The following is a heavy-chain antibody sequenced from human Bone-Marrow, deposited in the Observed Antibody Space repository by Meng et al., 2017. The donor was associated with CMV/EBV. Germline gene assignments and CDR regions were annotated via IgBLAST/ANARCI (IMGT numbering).Heavy chain of an antibody. J-gene: IGHJ5*02. Sequence: ASVKVSCKASGYTFTGYYMHWVRQAPGQGLEWMGWINPNSGGTNYAQKFQGRVTMTRDTSISTAYMELSRLRSDDTAVYYCARSRVTLRSNPVGWFDPCGQGTLVTVSS. D-gene: IGHD3-3*01. CDR1: GYTFTGYY. CDR3: ARSRVTLRSNPVGWFDP. CDR2: INPNSGGT. V-gene: IGHV1-2*02.